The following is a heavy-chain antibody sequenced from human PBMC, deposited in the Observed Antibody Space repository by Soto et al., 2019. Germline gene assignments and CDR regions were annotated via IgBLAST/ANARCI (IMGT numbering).Heavy chain of an antibody. D-gene: IGHD3-9*01. V-gene: IGHV4-59*01. Sequence: SETLSLTCTVSGGSISSYYWSWIRQPPGKGLEWIGYIYYSGSTNYNPSLKSRVTISVDTSKNQFSLKLSSVTAADTAVYYCARGGYFDWFWVNWFDPWGQGTLVTVSS. CDR2: IYYSGST. CDR3: ARGGYFDWFWVNWFDP. CDR1: GGSISSYY. J-gene: IGHJ5*02.